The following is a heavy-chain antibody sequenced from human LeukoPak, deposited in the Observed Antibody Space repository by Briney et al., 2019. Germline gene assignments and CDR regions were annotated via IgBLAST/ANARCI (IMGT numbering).Heavy chain of an antibody. Sequence: SQTLSLTCSVSGGSISSGGYYWSWIRQHPGTGLEWIGYIHYGGRTYYNPSLKSRVMVSVDTSKNQFSLRLSSVTAADTAVYYCARELRYSTNYSYYYGMDVWGKGTTVTVSS. CDR3: ARELRYSTNYSYYYGMDV. D-gene: IGHD3-9*01. V-gene: IGHV4-31*03. CDR2: IHYGGRT. CDR1: GGSISSGGYY. J-gene: IGHJ6*04.